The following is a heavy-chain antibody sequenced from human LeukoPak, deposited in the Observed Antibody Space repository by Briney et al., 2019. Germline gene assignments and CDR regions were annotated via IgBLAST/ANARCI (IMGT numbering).Heavy chain of an antibody. CDR3: ARDYYGSGRSD. J-gene: IGHJ4*02. Sequence: SVKVSCKASGGTFSSYAISWVRQAPGQGLEWMGGIIPIFGTANYAQKFQRRVTITTDESSSTAHMELSSLRSEDTAVYYCARDYYGSGRSDWGQGTLVTVSS. D-gene: IGHD3-10*01. CDR2: IIPIFGTA. V-gene: IGHV1-69*05. CDR1: GGTFSSYA.